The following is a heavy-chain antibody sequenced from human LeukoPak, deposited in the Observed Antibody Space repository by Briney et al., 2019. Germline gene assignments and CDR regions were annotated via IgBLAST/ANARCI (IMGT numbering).Heavy chain of an antibody. CDR3: ARVNYDFWSGYYYSNDY. CDR2: IKQDGSEK. CDR1: GFTFSSYW. V-gene: IGHV3-7*01. Sequence: PGGSLRLSCAASGFTFSSYWMSWVRQAPGKGLEWVANIKQDGSEKYYVDSVKGRFTISRDNAKNSLYLQMNSLRAENTAVYYCARVNYDFWSGYYYSNDYWGQGTLVTVSS. J-gene: IGHJ4*02. D-gene: IGHD3-3*01.